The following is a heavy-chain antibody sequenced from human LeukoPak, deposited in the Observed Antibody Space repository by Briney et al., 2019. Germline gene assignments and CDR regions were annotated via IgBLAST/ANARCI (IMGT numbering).Heavy chain of an antibody. CDR3: ARDFSSSTTVYYYYYMDV. J-gene: IGHJ6*03. D-gene: IGHD6-13*01. Sequence: SEALSLTCTDSGGSISSTPYYSGWVRHPPGKGLEWIGNISYSGTTYFSPSFKGGVPTSVDTPRNHFSLKRRSVTATDPPRYYCARDFSSSTTVYYYYYMDVWGKGTTVSVPS. CDR1: GGSISSTPYY. CDR2: ISYSGTT. V-gene: IGHV4-39*07.